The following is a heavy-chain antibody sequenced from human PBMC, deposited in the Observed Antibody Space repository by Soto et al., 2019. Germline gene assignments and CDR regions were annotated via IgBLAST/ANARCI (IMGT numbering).Heavy chain of an antibody. Sequence: SHTLSLTCTVSNAAISSRKWWTWVRQTPGKGLEWIGEIYHSGSINHNPSLKSRVTMSVDKSNNQFSLKMTSVTAADTAVYYCASKFGELLADAFDIWCQGTVVT. CDR1: NAAISSRKW. CDR3: ASKFGELLADAFDI. D-gene: IGHD3-10*01. V-gene: IGHV4-4*02. CDR2: IYHSGSI. J-gene: IGHJ3*02.